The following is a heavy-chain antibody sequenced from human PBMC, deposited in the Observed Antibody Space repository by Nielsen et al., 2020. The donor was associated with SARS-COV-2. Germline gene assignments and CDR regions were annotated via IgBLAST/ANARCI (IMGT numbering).Heavy chain of an antibody. Sequence: GESLKISCAASGFTFSSYAMHWVRQAPGKGLEWVAAISYDGSNKYYADSVKGRFTISRDNSKNTLYLQMNSLRAEDTAVYYCAKSVFVGSSPGDYWGQGTLVTVSS. CDR2: ISYDGSNK. J-gene: IGHJ4*02. V-gene: IGHV3-30*04. CDR3: AKSVFVGSSPGDY. D-gene: IGHD6-13*01. CDR1: GFTFSSYA.